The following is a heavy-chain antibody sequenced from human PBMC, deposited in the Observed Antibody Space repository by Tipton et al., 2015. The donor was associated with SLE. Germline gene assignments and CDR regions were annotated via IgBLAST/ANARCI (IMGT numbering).Heavy chain of an antibody. Sequence: SLRLSCAASGFTFSDYYMSWIRQAPGKGLEWVSYISSSSRHTRYSDSVKGRFTISRDNAKTSLYLQMNSLRAEDTAVYYCASGGSRTYDYRGQGTLVAVSS. J-gene: IGHJ4*02. CDR1: GFTFSDYY. CDR2: ISSSSRHT. V-gene: IGHV3-11*06. D-gene: IGHD1/OR15-1a*01. CDR3: ASGGSRTYDY.